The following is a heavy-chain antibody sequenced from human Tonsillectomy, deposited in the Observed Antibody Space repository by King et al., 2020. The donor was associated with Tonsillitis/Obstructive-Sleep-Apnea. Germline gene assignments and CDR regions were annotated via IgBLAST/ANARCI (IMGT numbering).Heavy chain of an antibody. D-gene: IGHD1-14*01. CDR3: ARPDSSAFDY. J-gene: IGHJ4*02. CDR2: ISGSGGSP. CDR1: GFAFSTNA. V-gene: IGHV3-23*04. Sequence: VQLVESGGGLVQPGGSLRLSCTASGFAFSTNAMNWVRPAPGKGREWVSAISGSGGSPYYADSVKGRFTISRDNSRNTLYLQKTSLRAEDTAVYYWARPDSSAFDYWGQGTLVTVSS.